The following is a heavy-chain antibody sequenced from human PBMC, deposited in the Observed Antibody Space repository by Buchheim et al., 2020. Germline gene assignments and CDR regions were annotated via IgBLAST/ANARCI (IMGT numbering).Heavy chain of an antibody. CDR3: AKDGCGGDCYSSGLDP. D-gene: IGHD2-21*02. V-gene: IGHV3-23*01. CDR2: ISGSGGST. J-gene: IGHJ5*02. CDR1: GFTFSSYA. Sequence: EVQLLESGGGLVQPGGSLRLSCAASGFTFSSYAMSWVRQAPGRGLEWVSVISGSGGSTYYADSVKGRFTISRDNSKNTLHLQMNSLRAEDTAVYYCAKDGCGGDCYSSGLDPWGQGTL.